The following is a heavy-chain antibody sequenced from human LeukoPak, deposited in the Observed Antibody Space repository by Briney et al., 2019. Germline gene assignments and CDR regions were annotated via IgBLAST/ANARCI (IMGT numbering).Heavy chain of an antibody. CDR1: GYTLTELS. J-gene: IGHJ4*02. D-gene: IGHD6-13*01. Sequence: GASVKVPCKVSGYTLTELSMHWVRQAPGKGLEWMGGFDPEDGETIQGRVTMTEDTSTDTAYMELSSLRSEDTAVYYCATGPRGEGMGIDYWGQGTLVTVSS. CDR3: ATGPRGEGMGIDY. CDR2: FDPEDGET. V-gene: IGHV1-24*01.